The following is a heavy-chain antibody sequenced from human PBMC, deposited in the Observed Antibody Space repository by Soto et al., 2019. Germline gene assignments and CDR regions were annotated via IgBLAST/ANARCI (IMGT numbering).Heavy chain of an antibody. CDR2: IFHSGST. CDR1: RAFINSGGFY. D-gene: IGHD2-15*01. Sequence: SETLSLTCSVSRAFINSGGFYYSWIRQPPGKGLEWLGYIFHSGSTLYNPSLRGRLTLSADTSRNQLSLYLPSVTAADPAGYYCVRGGMAVHWSDPWGQGILVTVS. CDR3: VRGGMAVHWSDP. V-gene: IGHV4-31*03. J-gene: IGHJ5*02.